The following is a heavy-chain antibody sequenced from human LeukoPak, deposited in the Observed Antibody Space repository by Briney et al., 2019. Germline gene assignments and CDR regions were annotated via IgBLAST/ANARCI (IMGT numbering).Heavy chain of an antibody. CDR3: AMGIVGAPKVGYYYYMDV. V-gene: IGHV1-69*05. CDR2: IIPIFGTA. Sequence: SVKVSCKASGGTFSSYAISWVRQAPGQGLEWMGGIIPIFGTANYAQKFQGRVTITTDESTSTAYMELSSLRSEDTAVYYCAMGIVGAPKVGYYYYMDVWGKGTTVTVSS. J-gene: IGHJ6*03. CDR1: GGTFSSYA. D-gene: IGHD1-26*01.